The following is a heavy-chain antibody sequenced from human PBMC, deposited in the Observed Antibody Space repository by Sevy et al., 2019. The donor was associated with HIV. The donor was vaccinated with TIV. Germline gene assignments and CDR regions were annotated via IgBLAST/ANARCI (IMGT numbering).Heavy chain of an antibody. CDR2: ISYDGSNK. CDR1: GFTFSSYG. J-gene: IGHJ6*02. CDR3: AKDLIGLAAASVYGMDV. V-gene: IGHV3-30*18. Sequence: GGSLRLSCAASGFTFSSYGMHWVRQAPGKGLEWVAVISYDGSNKYYADSVKGRFTISRDNSKNTLYLQMNSLRAEDTGVYYCAKDLIGLAAASVYGMDVWGQGTTVTVSS. D-gene: IGHD2-2*01.